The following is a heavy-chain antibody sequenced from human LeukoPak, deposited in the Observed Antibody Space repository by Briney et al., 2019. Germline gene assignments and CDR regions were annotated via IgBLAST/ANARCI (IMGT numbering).Heavy chain of an antibody. CDR1: GGSISSGGYY. J-gene: IGHJ6*02. CDR2: IYHSGST. Sequence: PSQTLSLTCTVSGGSISSGGYYWSWIRQHPGKGLEWIGYIYHSGSTYYNPSLKSRVTISVDRSKNQFSLKLSSVTAADTAVYYCARAYCGGDCYSGYYYYGMDVWGQGTTVTVSS. V-gene: IGHV4-30-2*01. D-gene: IGHD2-21*02. CDR3: ARAYCGGDCYSGYYYYGMDV.